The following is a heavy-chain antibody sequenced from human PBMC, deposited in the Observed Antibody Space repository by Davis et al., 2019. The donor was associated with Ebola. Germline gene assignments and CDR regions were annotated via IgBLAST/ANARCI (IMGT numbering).Heavy chain of an antibody. D-gene: IGHD6-6*01. CDR3: ARASIAARPRHNWFDP. CDR1: GGSISSHY. CDR2: IYYSGST. Sequence: PSETLSLTCTVSGGSISSHYWSWIRQHPGKGLEWIGYIYYSGSTNYNPSLKSRVTISVDTSKNQFSLKLGSVTAADTAVYYCARASIAARPRHNWFDPWGQGTLVTVSS. V-gene: IGHV4-59*11. J-gene: IGHJ5*02.